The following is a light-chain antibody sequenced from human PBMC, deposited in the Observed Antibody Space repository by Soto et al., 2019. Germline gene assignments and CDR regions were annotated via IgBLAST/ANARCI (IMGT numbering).Light chain of an antibody. V-gene: IGLV2-14*01. J-gene: IGLJ1*01. CDR3: SSYTRSRTPYV. Sequence: QSALTQPASVSGSPGQSITISCTGTSSDVGGYNYVSWYQQHPGKAPKLMIYEVSNRPSGVSNRFSGSKSGNTASLNISGIQAEEEADYYCSSYTRSRTPYVFGTGTKVTVL. CDR1: SSDVGGYNY. CDR2: EVS.